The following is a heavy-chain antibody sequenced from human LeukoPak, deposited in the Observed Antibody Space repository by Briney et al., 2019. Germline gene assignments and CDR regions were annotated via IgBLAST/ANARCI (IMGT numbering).Heavy chain of an antibody. CDR1: GYTFTSYG. J-gene: IGHJ4*02. V-gene: IGHV1-18*01. CDR2: ISPYSGNT. Sequence: ASVKVSCKASGYTFTSYGLIWVRQGPGQGLEWMGWISPYSGNTNYAQKLQGRVTMTTDTSTSTAYMELRSLRSDDTAVYYCARQERQAFDYWGQGTLVTVSS. D-gene: IGHD1-1*01. CDR3: ARQERQAFDY.